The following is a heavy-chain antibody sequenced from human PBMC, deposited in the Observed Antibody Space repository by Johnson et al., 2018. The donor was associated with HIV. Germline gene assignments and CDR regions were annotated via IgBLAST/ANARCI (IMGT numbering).Heavy chain of an antibody. CDR2: IRYDGTHK. CDR3: AKWSIVGATFSDAFDI. Sequence: QVQLVESGGGVVQPGGSLRLSCAASGFTFSSYGMHWVRQAPGKGLDWVALIRYDGTHKYYADSVKGRFTISRDNSTNTLYLQINSLRAEDTAVYYCAKWSIVGATFSDAFDIWGQGTMVTVSS. D-gene: IGHD1-26*01. V-gene: IGHV3-30*02. J-gene: IGHJ3*02. CDR1: GFTFSSYG.